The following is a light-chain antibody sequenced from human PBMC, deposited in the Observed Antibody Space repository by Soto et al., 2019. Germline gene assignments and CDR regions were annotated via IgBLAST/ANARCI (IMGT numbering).Light chain of an antibody. Sequence: EIVLTQSPGTLSLSPGERATLSCRASQSVSSSYLAWYQQKPGQAPRVLIYDASIRATGIPDRISGSGSGTDFTLTISRLEPEDSAVYYCQQYGTSPWTFGQGTKVDIK. CDR1: QSVSSSY. CDR2: DAS. CDR3: QQYGTSPWT. V-gene: IGKV3-20*01. J-gene: IGKJ1*01.